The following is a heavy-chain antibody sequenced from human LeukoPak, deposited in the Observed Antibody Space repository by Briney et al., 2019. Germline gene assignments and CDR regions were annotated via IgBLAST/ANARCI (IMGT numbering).Heavy chain of an antibody. CDR2: IWYDGSNK. D-gene: IGHD1-1*01. CDR1: GFTFSAYT. Sequence: GGSLRLSCVASGFTFSAYTMNWVRQAPGKGLEWVAVIWYDGSNKYYADSVKGRFTISRDNSKNTLYLQMNSLRAEDSAVYYCARDGSFRFDYWGLGTLVTVSS. V-gene: IGHV3-33*08. CDR3: ARDGSFRFDY. J-gene: IGHJ4*02.